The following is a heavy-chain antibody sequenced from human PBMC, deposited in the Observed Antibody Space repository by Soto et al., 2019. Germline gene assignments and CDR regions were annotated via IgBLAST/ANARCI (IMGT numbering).Heavy chain of an antibody. D-gene: IGHD5-12*01. CDR2: IIPIFRTP. V-gene: IGHV1-69*12. Sequence: QVQLVQSGAEVKKPGSSVKVSCKASGGTFSSYAISWVRQAPGQGLEWMGGIIPIFRTPDYAQKFQGRVTSTADESTSTAYMELSSLRSEDTAVYYCARDKDRPRLGGNYYYIMDVWGQGTTVTVSS. CDR1: GGTFSSYA. J-gene: IGHJ6*02. CDR3: ARDKDRPRLGGNYYYIMDV.